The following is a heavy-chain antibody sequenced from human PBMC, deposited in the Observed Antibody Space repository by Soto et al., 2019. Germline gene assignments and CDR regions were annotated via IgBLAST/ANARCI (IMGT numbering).Heavy chain of an antibody. J-gene: IGHJ4*02. CDR3: ETTRPDLWFGEP. V-gene: IGHV1-24*01. CDR1: GYTLTELS. CDR2: FDPEDGET. D-gene: IGHD3-10*01. Sequence: ASVKVSCKVSGYTLTELSMHWVRQAPGKGLEWMGGFDPEDGETIYAQKFQGRVTMTEDTSTDTAYMELSSLRSEDTAVYYCETTRPDLWFGEPWGQGTLVTVSS.